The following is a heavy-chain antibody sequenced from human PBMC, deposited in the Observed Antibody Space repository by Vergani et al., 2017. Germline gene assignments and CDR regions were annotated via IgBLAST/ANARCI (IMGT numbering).Heavy chain of an antibody. CDR1: GESFTSYH. CDR2: IDHTGRP. Sequence: QVQLQQWGGGLLKPSETLSLTCVVNGESFTSYHWTWIRQSPGEGLEWVGDIDHTGRPDYNPSLKSRLTMSVDKSRNQFSLTLNSVTATDTAIYFCARVNTETNGHRYYYYYMDVWGQGTAVTVS. D-gene: IGHD4-11*01. V-gene: IGHV4-34*01. J-gene: IGHJ6*03. CDR3: ARVNTETNGHRYYYYYMDV.